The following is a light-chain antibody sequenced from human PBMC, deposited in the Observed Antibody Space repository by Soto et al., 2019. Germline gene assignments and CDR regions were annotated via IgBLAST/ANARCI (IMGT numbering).Light chain of an antibody. CDR3: CSYAGSSTWV. CDR1: SSDVGSYNL. Sequence: QPVLTQPASVSGSPGQSITISCTGTSSDVGSYNLVSWYQQHPGKAPKLMIYEVSKRPSGVSNRFSGSKSGNTASLTISGLQDEDEADYYCCSYAGSSTWVFGGGTKLTVL. V-gene: IGLV2-23*02. J-gene: IGLJ3*02. CDR2: EVS.